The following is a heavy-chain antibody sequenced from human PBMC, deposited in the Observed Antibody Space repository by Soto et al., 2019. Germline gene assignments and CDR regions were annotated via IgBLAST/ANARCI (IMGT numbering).Heavy chain of an antibody. D-gene: IGHD3-16*01. J-gene: IGHJ4*02. Sequence: QVQLVQSGAEFKKPGSSVKLSCGASGGTFSSYTLNWVRQAPGQGLQWMGKIVPLVDIANYEQKLQGRVTITADKSTNTVSMELNSLISEDTAVYYCARSRGFATRFASFDLWGPGTRVTVSS. V-gene: IGHV1-69*02. CDR3: ARSRGFATRFASFDL. CDR2: IVPLVDIA. CDR1: GGTFSSYT.